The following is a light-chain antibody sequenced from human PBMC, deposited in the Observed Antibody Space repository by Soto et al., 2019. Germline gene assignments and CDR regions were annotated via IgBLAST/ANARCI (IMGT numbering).Light chain of an antibody. Sequence: AIQMTQSPSALSASVVDRVTITCRASRDISDDVGWYQHKPGRAPQLLISAATRLQSGVPSRFSGSGSGADFTLTITSLQPEDCATYYCLQNFDYPRTFGQGTKVDIK. V-gene: IGKV1-6*01. CDR1: RDISDD. CDR2: AAT. J-gene: IGKJ1*01. CDR3: LQNFDYPRT.